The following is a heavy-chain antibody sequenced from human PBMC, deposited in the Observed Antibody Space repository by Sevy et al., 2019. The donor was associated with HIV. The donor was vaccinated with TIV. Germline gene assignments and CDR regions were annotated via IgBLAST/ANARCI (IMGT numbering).Heavy chain of an antibody. CDR1: GGSISSYY. CDR2: IYYSGST. D-gene: IGHD2-15*01. J-gene: IGHJ3*02. CDR3: ARDGSGGSYAFDI. V-gene: IGHV4-59*13. Sequence: SETLSLTCTVSGGSISSYYWSWIRQPPGKGLEWIGYIYYSGSTNYNPSIKSRVTISVGRSKNQFSLKLSSVTAADTAVYYCARDGSGGSYAFDIWGQGTMVT.